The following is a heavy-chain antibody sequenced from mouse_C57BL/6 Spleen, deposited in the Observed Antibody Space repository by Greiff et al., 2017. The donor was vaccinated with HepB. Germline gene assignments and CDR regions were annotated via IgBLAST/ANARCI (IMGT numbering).Heavy chain of an antibody. CDR1: GFTFSSYA. CDR3: ARDNRDEEDYCDY. Sequence: EVMLVESGGGLVKPGGSLKLSCAASGFTFSSYAMSWVRQTPEKRLEWVATISDGGSYTYYPDNVKGRITISRDNAKNNLYLQMSHLKSEDTAMYYCARDNRDEEDYCDYWGQGTTLTVSS. D-gene: IGHD4-1*01. V-gene: IGHV5-4*01. CDR2: ISDGGSYT. J-gene: IGHJ2*01.